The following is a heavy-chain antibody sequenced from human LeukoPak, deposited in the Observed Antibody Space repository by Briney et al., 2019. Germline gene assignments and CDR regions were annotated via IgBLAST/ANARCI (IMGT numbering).Heavy chain of an antibody. CDR2: IYSGGST. Sequence: GGSLRLSCAASGFTVSSNYMTWVRQAPGKGLEWVSIIYSGGSTSYADSVKGRFTISRDNSKNTLYVQVNSLGTEGTAAYYCAKGSYYDSSGSFYFDYWGQGTLVTVSS. CDR1: GFTVSSNY. V-gene: IGHV3-53*01. J-gene: IGHJ4*02. CDR3: AKGSYYDSSGSFYFDY. D-gene: IGHD3-22*01.